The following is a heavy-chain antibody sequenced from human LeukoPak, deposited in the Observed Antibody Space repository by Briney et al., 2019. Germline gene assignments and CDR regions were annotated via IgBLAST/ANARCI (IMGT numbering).Heavy chain of an antibody. V-gene: IGHV3-30-3*01. CDR1: GFTFSSYA. J-gene: IGHJ4*02. D-gene: IGHD3-3*01. CDR2: ISYDGSNK. CDR3: ARDNTIFGVAATYYFDY. Sequence: GGSLSLSCAASGFTFSSYAMHWVRQAPGKGLEWVAVISYDGSNKYYADSVKGRFTISRDNSKNTLYLQMDSLRAEDTAVYYCARDNTIFGVAATYYFDYWGQGTLVTVSS.